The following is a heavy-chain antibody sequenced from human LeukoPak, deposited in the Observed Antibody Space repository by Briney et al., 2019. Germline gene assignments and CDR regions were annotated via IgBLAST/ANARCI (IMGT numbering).Heavy chain of an antibody. V-gene: IGHV1-69*05. J-gene: IGHJ3*02. Sequence: SVKVSCKASGGTFSGYAISWVRQAPGQGLEWMGGIIPIFGTANYAQKFQGRVTITTDESTSTAYMELSSLRSEDTAVYYCASPLMTYYYDSSGYPHAFDIWGQGTMVTVSS. CDR3: ASPLMTYYYDSSGYPHAFDI. CDR1: GGTFSGYA. D-gene: IGHD3-22*01. CDR2: IIPIFGTA.